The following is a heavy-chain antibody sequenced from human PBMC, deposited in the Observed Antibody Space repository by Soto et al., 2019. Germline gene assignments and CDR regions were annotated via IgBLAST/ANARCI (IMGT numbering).Heavy chain of an antibody. CDR1: GYRFTDHW. D-gene: IGHD6-6*01. V-gene: IGHV5-51*01. J-gene: IGHJ4*02. CDR3: PTRHSSPSYDF. Sequence: GESLKISCKGSGYRFTDHWIGWVRQMPGKGLEWMGVIYPGDSDVRITPSFQGQVTISVDKSINTAYLQWSSLKASDTAFYYCPTRHSSPSYDFWGQGTLVTAPQ. CDR2: IYPGDSDV.